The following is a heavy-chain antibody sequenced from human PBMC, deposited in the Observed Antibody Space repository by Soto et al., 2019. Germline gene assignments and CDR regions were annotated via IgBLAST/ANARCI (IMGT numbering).Heavy chain of an antibody. CDR2: IVPLFGTA. V-gene: IGHV1-69*12. CDR1: GATCGNTA. Sequence: QVQLVQSGAEVKEPGSSVNVSCKTSGATCGNTAVTWVRQAPGQGLEWIGGIVPLFGTANYAQKFRGRVTIHADESTSTAYMELSSLRTDDTAVYYCARDGDPGYSFWSGPLGGGRFDPWGQGTLVTVSS. CDR3: ARDGDPGYSFWSGPLGGGRFDP. J-gene: IGHJ5*02. D-gene: IGHD3-3*01.